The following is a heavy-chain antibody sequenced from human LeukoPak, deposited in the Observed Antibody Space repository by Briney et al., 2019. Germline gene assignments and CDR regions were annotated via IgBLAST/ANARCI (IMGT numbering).Heavy chain of an antibody. CDR2: IWYDGSNK. V-gene: IGHV3-33*01. D-gene: IGHD3-22*01. Sequence: PGGSLRLSCAASGSTFSSYGMHWVRQAPGKGPEWVAVIWYDGSNKYYADSVKGRFTISRDNSKNTLYLQMNSLRAEDTAVYYCARDYYYDSSGLDYWGQGTLVTVSS. CDR3: ARDYYYDSSGLDY. CDR1: GSTFSSYG. J-gene: IGHJ4*02.